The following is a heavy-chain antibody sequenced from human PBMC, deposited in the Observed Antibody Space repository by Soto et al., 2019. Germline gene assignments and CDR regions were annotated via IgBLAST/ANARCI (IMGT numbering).Heavy chain of an antibody. V-gene: IGHV4-59*01. CDR1: GGPISSYY. CDR3: ASAATYYYDSSGYFQH. D-gene: IGHD3-22*01. Sequence: PSETLSLTCTVSGGPISSYYWSWIRQPPGKGLEWIGYIYYSGSTNYNPSLKSRVTISVDTSKNQFSLKLSSVTAADTAVYYCASAATYYYDSSGYFQHWGQGTLVTVSS. CDR2: IYYSGST. J-gene: IGHJ1*01.